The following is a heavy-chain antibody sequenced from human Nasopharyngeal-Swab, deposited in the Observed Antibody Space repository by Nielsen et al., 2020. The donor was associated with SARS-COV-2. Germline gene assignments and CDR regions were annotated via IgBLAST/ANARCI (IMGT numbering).Heavy chain of an antibody. CDR2: TYYRSRWYN. J-gene: IGHJ5*02. V-gene: IGHV6-1*01. CDR1: GDSASRNRAA. CDR3: AKDAVAGPYNWFDP. Sequence: QTLSPTSAISGDSASRNRAAWDCIRQSPSRGLEWLGRTYYRSRWYNDYAVSVKSRITINPDTSKNQFSLQLNSVTPEDTAVYYCAKDAVAGPYNWFDPWGQGTLVTVSS. D-gene: IGHD6-19*01.